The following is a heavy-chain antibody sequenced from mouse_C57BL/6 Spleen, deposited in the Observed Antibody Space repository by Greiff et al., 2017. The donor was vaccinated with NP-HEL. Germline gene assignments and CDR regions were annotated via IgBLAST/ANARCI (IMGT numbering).Heavy chain of an antibody. V-gene: IGHV1-80*01. D-gene: IGHD3-2*02. CDR1: GYAFSSYW. Sequence: LQLQQSGAELVKPGASVKISCKASGYAFSSYWMNWVKQRPGKGLEWIGQIYPGDGDTNYNGKFKGKATLTADKSSSTAYMQLSSLTSEDSAVYFCARAAQAEAMDYWGQGTSVTVSS. CDR3: ARAAQAEAMDY. J-gene: IGHJ4*01. CDR2: IYPGDGDT.